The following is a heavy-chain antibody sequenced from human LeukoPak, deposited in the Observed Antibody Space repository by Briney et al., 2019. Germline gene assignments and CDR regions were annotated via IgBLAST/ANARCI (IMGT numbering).Heavy chain of an antibody. D-gene: IGHD1-26*01. CDR1: GGSINSGGYY. J-gene: IGHJ3*02. CDR2: IYYSGST. CDR3: ARDNAPSGSYFRGAFDI. V-gene: IGHV4-31*03. Sequence: PSETLSLTCTVSGGSINSGGYYWSWIRQHPGKGLEWIGHIYYSGSTYYKPSLRSRLTMSLDTSKNQVSLKLSSVTAADTAVYYCARDNAPSGSYFRGAFDIWGQGTMVTVSS.